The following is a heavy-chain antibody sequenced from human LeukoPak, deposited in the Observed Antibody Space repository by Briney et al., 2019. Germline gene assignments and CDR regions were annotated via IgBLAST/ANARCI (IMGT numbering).Heavy chain of an antibody. V-gene: IGHV3-23*01. CDR1: GFAFNNYA. CDR2: INDNGGQR. CDR3: AKTQWKVGATDYFDY. J-gene: IGHJ4*02. Sequence: GGSLRLSCAASGFAFNNYAMTWVRQAPGKGLEWVSNINDNGGQRHYADSVKGRFTISRDNSKNTLFLQMDSLRAEDTGVYYCAKTQWKVGATDYFDYWGQGILVTVSS. D-gene: IGHD1-26*01.